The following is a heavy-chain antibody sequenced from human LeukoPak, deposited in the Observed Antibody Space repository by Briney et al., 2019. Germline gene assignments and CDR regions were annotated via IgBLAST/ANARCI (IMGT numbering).Heavy chain of an antibody. J-gene: IGHJ6*02. V-gene: IGHV3-30*04. CDR1: GFTFSSYA. D-gene: IGHD6-13*01. CDR3: ARDARIAAAGNDYYGMGV. CDR2: ISYDGSNK. Sequence: PGRSLRLSCAASGFTFSSYAMHWVRQAPGKGLEWVAVISYDGSNKYYADSVKGRFTISRDNSKNTLYLQMNSLRAEDTAVYYCARDARIAAAGNDYYGMGVWGQGTTVTVSS.